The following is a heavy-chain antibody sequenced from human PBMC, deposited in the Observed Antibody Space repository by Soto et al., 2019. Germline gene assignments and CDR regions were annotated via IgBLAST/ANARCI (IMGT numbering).Heavy chain of an antibody. Sequence: PAGSLRLSCAASGFTFSSYSMNLARQAPGKGLEWVSYNSSSSSTIYYADSVKGRSTISRDNAKNSLYLKMNSLRAEDTAVYYCARDPGRYFAPGPNWFDPWGQGTLVTVSS. CDR3: ARDPGRYFAPGPNWFDP. CDR1: GFTFSSYS. V-gene: IGHV3-48*01. D-gene: IGHD3-9*01. J-gene: IGHJ5*02. CDR2: NSSSSSTI.